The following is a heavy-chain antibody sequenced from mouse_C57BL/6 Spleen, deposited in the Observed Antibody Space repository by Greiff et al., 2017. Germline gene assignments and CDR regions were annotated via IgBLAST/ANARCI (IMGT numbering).Heavy chain of an antibody. CDR1: GYTFTDYN. CDR3: ASHYYGSSYGAMDY. V-gene: IGHV1-22*01. J-gene: IGHJ4*01. CDR2: INPNNGGT. D-gene: IGHD1-1*01. Sequence: EVQLQQSGPELVKPGASVKMSCKASGYTFTDYNMHWVKQSHGKSLEWIGYINPNNGGTSYNQKFKGKATLTVTKSSSTAYMELRSLTSEDSAVYYCASHYYGSSYGAMDYWGQGTSVTVSS.